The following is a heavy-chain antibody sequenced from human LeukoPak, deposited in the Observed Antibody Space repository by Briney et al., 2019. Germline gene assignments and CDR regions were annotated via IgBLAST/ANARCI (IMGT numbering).Heavy chain of an antibody. V-gene: IGHV3-23*01. D-gene: IGHD2-21*02. CDR2: FGGSDDSP. J-gene: IGHJ6*03. CDR1: GFSIGSQA. CDR3: ARDTLLGAYYYYMDV. Sequence: GGSLRLSCAASGFSIGSQAMSWVRQAPGQGLQWVSGFGGSDDSPHYAASVKGRFTISRDTSENILYLQMDSLRVDDTAVYYCARDTLLGAYYYYMDVWGKGTTVTVSS.